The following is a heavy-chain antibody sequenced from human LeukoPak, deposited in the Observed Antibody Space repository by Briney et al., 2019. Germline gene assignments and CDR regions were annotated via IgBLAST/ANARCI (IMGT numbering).Heavy chain of an antibody. Sequence: GGSLRLSCAASGFTVSNKYMTWVRQAPGKGLEWVSSITTSSTYIYYADSVKGRFTIFRDNAKNSLYLQMNSLRAEDTAIYYCARDPYNGNYGDYYYYYMDVWGKGTTVTISS. D-gene: IGHD1-26*01. J-gene: IGHJ6*03. CDR1: GFTVSNKY. CDR3: ARDPYNGNYGDYYYYYMDV. V-gene: IGHV3-21*01. CDR2: ITTSSTYI.